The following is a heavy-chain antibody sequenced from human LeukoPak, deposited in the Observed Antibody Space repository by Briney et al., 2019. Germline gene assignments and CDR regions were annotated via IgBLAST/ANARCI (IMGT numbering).Heavy chain of an antibody. J-gene: IGHJ4*02. D-gene: IGHD3-22*01. CDR1: GGSISSGGYY. CDR2: IYYSGST. V-gene: IGHV4-31*03. Sequence: PSQTLSLTCTVSGGSISSGGYYWSWIRQHPGTGLEWLGYIYYSGSTYYNPSLKSRVTISVDTSKNQFSLKLSSVTAADTAVYYCARAPNYYDSSGYYLDYWGQGTLVTVSS. CDR3: ARAPNYYDSSGYYLDY.